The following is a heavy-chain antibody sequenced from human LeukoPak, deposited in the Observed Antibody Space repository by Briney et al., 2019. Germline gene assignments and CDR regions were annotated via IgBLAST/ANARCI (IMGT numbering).Heavy chain of an antibody. CDR3: AKDLVGSSWSHGFDY. Sequence: RSLRLSCAASGFTFTSFCLHLVRPAPSKGLEWVAVISYDGSDKSYADSVKGRFTISRDNPKNTLYLQMNSLRAEDTAVYYCAKDLVGSSWSHGFDYWGQGTLVTVSS. J-gene: IGHJ4*02. CDR2: ISYDGSDK. V-gene: IGHV3-30*18. D-gene: IGHD6-13*01. CDR1: GFTFTSFC.